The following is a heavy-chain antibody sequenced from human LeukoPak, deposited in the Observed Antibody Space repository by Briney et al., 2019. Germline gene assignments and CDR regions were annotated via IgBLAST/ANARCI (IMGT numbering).Heavy chain of an antibody. D-gene: IGHD6-19*01. CDR2: IYYSGST. J-gene: IGHJ5*02. CDR3: AYSSGFLRWFDP. CDR1: GGSISSSSYY. Sequence: SETLSLTCTVSGGSISSSSYYWGWIRQPPGKGLEWIGSIYYSGSTYYNPSLKSRATISVDTSKNQFSLKLSSVTAADTAVYYCAYSSGFLRWFDPWGQGTLVTVSS. V-gene: IGHV4-39*01.